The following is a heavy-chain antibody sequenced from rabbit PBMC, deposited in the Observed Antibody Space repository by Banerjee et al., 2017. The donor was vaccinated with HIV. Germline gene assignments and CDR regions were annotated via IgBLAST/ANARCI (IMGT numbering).Heavy chain of an antibody. CDR3: ARDPGYSSSSGYYESFNL. V-gene: IGHV1S45*01. CDR1: GFDFSSYYW. Sequence: QEQLKESGGGLVQPGGSLKLSCKASGFDFSSYYWISWVRQAPGKGLEWIGCIDAGSSGGTYYASWAKGRFTISKTSSTTVTLQMTGLTAADTATYFCARDPGYSSSSGYYESFNLWGQGTLVTVS. D-gene: IGHD1-1*01. J-gene: IGHJ4*01. CDR2: IDAGSSGGT.